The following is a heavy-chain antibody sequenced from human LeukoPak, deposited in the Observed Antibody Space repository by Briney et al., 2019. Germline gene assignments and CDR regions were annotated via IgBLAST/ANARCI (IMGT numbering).Heavy chain of an antibody. CDR1: GGSISSYY. CDR3: ARDARPPQGYCSSTSCLNWFDP. V-gene: IGHV4-59*01. J-gene: IGHJ5*02. Sequence: KTSETLSLTCTVSGGSISSYYWSWIRQPPGKGLEWIGYIYYSGSTDYNPSLKSRVTISVDTSKNQFSLKLSSVTAADTAVYYCARDARPPQGYCSSTSCLNWFDPWGQGTLVTVSP. CDR2: IYYSGST. D-gene: IGHD2-2*01.